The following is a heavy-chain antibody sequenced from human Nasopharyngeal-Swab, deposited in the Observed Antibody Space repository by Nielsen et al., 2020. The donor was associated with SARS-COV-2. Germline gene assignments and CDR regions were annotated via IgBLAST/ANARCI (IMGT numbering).Heavy chain of an antibody. CDR1: GGSISSGGYS. CDR3: ARVTYGGNSGEFDY. D-gene: IGHD4-23*01. J-gene: IGHJ4*02. V-gene: IGHV4-30-2*01. CDR2: IYHSGST. Sequence: SETLSLTCAVSGGSISSGGYSWSWIRQPPGKGLEWIGYIYHSGSTYYNPSLKSRVTISVDRSKNQFSLKLSSVTAADTAVYYCARVTYGGNSGEFDYWGQGTLVTVSS.